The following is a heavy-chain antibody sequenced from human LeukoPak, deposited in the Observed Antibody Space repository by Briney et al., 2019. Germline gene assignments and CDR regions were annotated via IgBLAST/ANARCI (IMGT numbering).Heavy chain of an antibody. CDR2: ISGSGDNT. CDR1: GFTFSSYA. J-gene: IGHJ4*02. CDR3: ARSRGLDF. Sequence: GGSLRLSCAASGFTFSSYAMSWVRQAPGKGLEWVSSISGSGDNTYYADSVKDRFSISRDNSKTTVSLQMNSLRAEDTAVYYCARSRGLDFWGQGTLVTVSS. V-gene: IGHV3-23*01.